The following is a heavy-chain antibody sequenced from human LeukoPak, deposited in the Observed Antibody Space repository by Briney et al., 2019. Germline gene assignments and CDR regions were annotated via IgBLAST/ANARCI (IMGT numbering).Heavy chain of an antibody. D-gene: IGHD3-3*01. CDR3: ARDTSFWSGYYTGVDSSGVDY. J-gene: IGHJ4*02. Sequence: SVKVSCKASGGTFSSNAISWVRQAPGQGLEWMGGTIPVYGTTNYAQKFQGRVTITTDESTSTAYMELSSLRSEDTAVYYCARDTSFWSGYYTGVDSSGVDYWGQGTLVTVSS. CDR1: GGTFSSNA. V-gene: IGHV1-69*05. CDR2: TIPVYGTT.